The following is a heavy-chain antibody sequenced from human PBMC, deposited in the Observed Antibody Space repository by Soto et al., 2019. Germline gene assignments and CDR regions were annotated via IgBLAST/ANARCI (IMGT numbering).Heavy chain of an antibody. J-gene: IGHJ5*02. CDR3: ARPLDYGDYDKWIDP. Sequence: QVQLQQWGARLLKPSETLSLTCAVYGGSFGGYYWSWIRQPPGKGLEWIGEINHSGSTNYNPSLKSRVTISVDTSKNQFSLKLSSVTAADTAVYYCARPLDYGDYDKWIDPWGQGTLVTVSS. CDR1: GGSFGGYY. V-gene: IGHV4-34*01. CDR2: INHSGST. D-gene: IGHD4-17*01.